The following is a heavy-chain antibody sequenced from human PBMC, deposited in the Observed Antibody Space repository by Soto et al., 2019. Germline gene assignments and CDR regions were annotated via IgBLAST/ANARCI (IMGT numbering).Heavy chain of an antibody. CDR1: GFTFSYYR. D-gene: IGHD1-26*01. CDR3: ARGDRGAFDL. Sequence: EVPLVESGGGLVRPGGSLRLSCAASGFTFSYYRMHWVRQAPGKGLVWVSRIHSDGSSTTYADFVKGRFIISRDNARNTVDLQMNSVRVEDTAVYYSARGDRGAFDLWGQGTVVTVSS. J-gene: IGHJ3*01. CDR2: IHSDGSST. V-gene: IGHV3-74*01.